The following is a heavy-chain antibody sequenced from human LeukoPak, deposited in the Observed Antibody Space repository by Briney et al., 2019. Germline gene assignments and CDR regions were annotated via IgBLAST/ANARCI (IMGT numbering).Heavy chain of an antibody. J-gene: IGHJ3*02. V-gene: IGHV3-23*01. Sequence: PGGSLRLSCAASGFTFSSYAMSWVRQAPGQGLKWVSGISGSGGSTYYADSVKGRFTISRDNSKNTLYLQMNSLRAEDTAVYYCAKDQWTWRADDAFDIWGQGTMVTVSS. CDR3: AKDQWTWRADDAFDI. CDR1: GFTFSSYA. CDR2: ISGSGGST. D-gene: IGHD6-19*01.